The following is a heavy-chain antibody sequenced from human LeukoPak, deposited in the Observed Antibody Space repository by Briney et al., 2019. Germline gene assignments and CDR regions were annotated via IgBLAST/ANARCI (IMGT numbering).Heavy chain of an antibody. D-gene: IGHD6-19*01. CDR2: INHSGST. CDR3: AREDSSGLI. V-gene: IGHV4-34*01. J-gene: IGHJ3*02. CDR1: GGSFSGYY. Sequence: SETPSLTCAVYGGSFSGYYWSWIRQSPGKGLEWIGEINHSGSTNYNPSLKSRVTISVDTSESQFSLKLSSVTAADTAVYYCAREDSSGLIWGQGTMVTVSS.